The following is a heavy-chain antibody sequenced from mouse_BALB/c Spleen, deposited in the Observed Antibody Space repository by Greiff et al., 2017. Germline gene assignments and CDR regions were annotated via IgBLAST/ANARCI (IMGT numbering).Heavy chain of an antibody. CDR2: INPYNDGT. CDR3: ARRDGNYWYFDV. CDR1: GYTFTSYV. V-gene: IGHV1-14*01. D-gene: IGHD2-1*01. Sequence: EVKLQESGPELVKPGASVKMSCKASGYTFTSYVMHWVKQKPGQGLEWIGYINPYNDGTKYNEKFKGKATLTSDKSSSTAYMELSSLTSEDSAVYYCARRDGNYWYFDVWGAGTTVTVSS. J-gene: IGHJ1*01.